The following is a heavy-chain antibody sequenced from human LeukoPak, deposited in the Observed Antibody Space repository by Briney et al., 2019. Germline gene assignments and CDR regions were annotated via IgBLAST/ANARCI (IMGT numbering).Heavy chain of an antibody. V-gene: IGHV3-21*01. CDR1: GFTFSSYS. J-gene: IGHJ4*02. CDR3: ARVRTIAAAVRY. Sequence: PGGSLRLSCAASGFTFSSYSMNWVRQAPGKGLEWVSSISSSSSYIYYADSVKGRFTISRDNAKNSLYLQMNSLRAEDTAVYYCARVRTIAAAVRYWGQGTLVTVSS. CDR2: ISSSSSYI. D-gene: IGHD6-13*01.